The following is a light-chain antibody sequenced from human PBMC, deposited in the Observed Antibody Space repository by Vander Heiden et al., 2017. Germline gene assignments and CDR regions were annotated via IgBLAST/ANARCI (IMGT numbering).Light chain of an antibody. J-gene: IGLJ2*01. Sequence: QSALTQPASVSGSPGQSITISCPGTSSDVGSYNLVSWYQQHPGKAPNLMIYEVSKRPSGVSNRFSGSKSGNTASLTISGLQAEDEADYYCCSYADSSTIYVVFGGGTKLTVL. CDR2: EVS. CDR1: SSDVGSYNL. V-gene: IGLV2-23*02. CDR3: CSYADSSTIYVV.